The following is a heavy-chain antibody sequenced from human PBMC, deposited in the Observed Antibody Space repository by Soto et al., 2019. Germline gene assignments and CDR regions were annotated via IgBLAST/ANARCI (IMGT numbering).Heavy chain of an antibody. CDR1: GGSISSSSYY. J-gene: IGHJ4*02. Sequence: SETLSLTCTVSGGSISSSSYYWGWIRQPPGKGLEWIGSIYYSGSAYYNPSLKSRVTISVDTSKNQFSLKLSSVTAADTAVYYCARLPVVAAAGTGPYYFDYWGQGTLVTVSS. CDR3: ARLPVVAAAGTGPYYFDY. CDR2: IYYSGSA. V-gene: IGHV4-39*01. D-gene: IGHD6-13*01.